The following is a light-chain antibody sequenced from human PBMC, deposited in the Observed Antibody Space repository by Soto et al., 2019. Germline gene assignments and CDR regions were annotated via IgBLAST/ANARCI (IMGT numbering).Light chain of an antibody. CDR1: GFYQH. Sequence: EIMITQSSATLSFSSRGKSPPSRQGRQGFYQHLCWFQQKPGQAPRLLIYGASTRATDIPARFSGSGSGTEFTLTISSLQSEDFAVYYCQQYNNWPLTFGGGTKVEIK. J-gene: IGKJ4*01. CDR2: GAS. V-gene: IGKV3-15*01. CDR3: QQYNNWPLT.